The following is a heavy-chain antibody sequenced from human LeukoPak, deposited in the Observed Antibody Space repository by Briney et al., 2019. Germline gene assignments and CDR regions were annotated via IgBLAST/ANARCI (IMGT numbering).Heavy chain of an antibody. D-gene: IGHD5-18*01. V-gene: IGHV3-23*01. CDR3: AKDQAYTYGSPPYYYGMDV. Sequence: PGGSLRLSCAASGFTFSTYAMSWVRHAPGKGLELVSVISASGGSTYNADSVKGRLTISRDNSKNTLYLQMSSLRAEDTAVYYCAKDQAYTYGSPPYYYGMDVWGQGTTVTVSS. J-gene: IGHJ6*02. CDR1: GFTFSTYA. CDR2: ISASGGST.